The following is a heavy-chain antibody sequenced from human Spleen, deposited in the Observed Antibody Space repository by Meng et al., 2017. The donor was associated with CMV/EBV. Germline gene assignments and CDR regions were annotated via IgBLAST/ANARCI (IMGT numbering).Heavy chain of an antibody. CDR2: IYASGSNS. J-gene: IGHJ4*02. CDR1: GFTFGNYA. Sequence: GFTFGNYAMSWVRQAPGKGLEWVSVIYASGSNSYYADSVRGRFAISRDNSKNTVFLQMNNLRGEDTAVYYCAKGAGYSSTWSFDHWGQGTLVTVSS. CDR3: AKGAGYSSTWSFDH. V-gene: IGHV3-23*05. D-gene: IGHD6-13*01.